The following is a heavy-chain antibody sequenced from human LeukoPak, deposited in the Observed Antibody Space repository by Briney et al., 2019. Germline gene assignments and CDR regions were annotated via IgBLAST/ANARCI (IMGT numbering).Heavy chain of an antibody. V-gene: IGHV1-46*01. D-gene: IGHD3-16*02. CDR2: INPSGGST. J-gene: IGHJ3*02. CDR1: GYTFTSYY. CDR3: ASVVIVGDAFDI. Sequence: ASVKVSCKASGYTFTSYYIHWVRQAPGQGLEWMGIINPSGGSTSYAQKLQGRVTMTRDTSTSTVYMELSSLRSEDTAVYYCASVVIVGDAFDIWGQGTMVTVSS.